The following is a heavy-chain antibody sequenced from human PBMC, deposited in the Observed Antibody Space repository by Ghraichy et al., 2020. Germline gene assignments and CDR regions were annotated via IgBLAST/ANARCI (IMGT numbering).Heavy chain of an antibody. J-gene: IGHJ4*02. CDR3: ARLTTPVDTAMAYYFDY. CDR1: GGSISSYY. D-gene: IGHD5-18*01. CDR2: IYYSGST. Sequence: SETLSLTCTVSGGSISSYYWSWIRQPPGKGLEWIGYIYYSGSTNYNPSLKSRVTISVDTSKNQFSLKLSSVTAADTAVYYCARLTTPVDTAMAYYFDYWGQGTLVTVSS. V-gene: IGHV4-59*01.